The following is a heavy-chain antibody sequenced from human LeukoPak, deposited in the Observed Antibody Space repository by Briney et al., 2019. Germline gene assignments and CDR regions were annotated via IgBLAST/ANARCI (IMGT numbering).Heavy chain of an antibody. V-gene: IGHV1-69*13. CDR3: ARSRCSSTSCYNVPVDY. CDR2: IIPIFGTA. D-gene: IGHD2-2*02. J-gene: IGHJ4*02. CDR1: GYTFTSYY. Sequence: SVKVSCKASGYTFTSYYMHWVRQAPGQGLEWMGGIIPIFGTANYAQKFQGRVTITADESTSTAYMELSSLRSEDTAVYYCARSRCSSTSCYNVPVDYWGQGTLVTVSS.